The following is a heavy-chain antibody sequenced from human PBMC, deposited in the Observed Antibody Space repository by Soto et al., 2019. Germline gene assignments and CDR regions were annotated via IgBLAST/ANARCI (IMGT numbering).Heavy chain of an antibody. D-gene: IGHD2-21*02. V-gene: IGHV1-69*12. CDR2: IIPIFGTA. CDR1: GGTFSSYA. J-gene: IGHJ4*02. CDR3: ARDETAYCGGDCYSVAGY. Sequence: QVQLVQSGAEVKKPGSSVKVSCKASGGTFSSYAISWVRQVPGQGLEWMGGIIPIFGTANYAQKFQGRVTITADESTSTAYMELSSLRSEDTAVYYCARDETAYCGGDCYSVAGYWGQGTLVTVSS.